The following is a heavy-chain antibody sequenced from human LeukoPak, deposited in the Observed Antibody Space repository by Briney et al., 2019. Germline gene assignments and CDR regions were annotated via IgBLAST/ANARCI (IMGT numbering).Heavy chain of an antibody. CDR1: GGSFSGYY. CDR2: INHSGST. Sequence: SETLSLTCAVYGGSFSGYYWSWIRQPPGKGLEWIGEINHSGSTNYNPSLKSRVTISVDTSKNQFSLKLSSVTAADTAVYYCARVRYVWGTPEAFDIWGQGTMVTVSS. CDR3: ARVRYVWGTPEAFDI. J-gene: IGHJ3*02. D-gene: IGHD3-16*01. V-gene: IGHV4-34*01.